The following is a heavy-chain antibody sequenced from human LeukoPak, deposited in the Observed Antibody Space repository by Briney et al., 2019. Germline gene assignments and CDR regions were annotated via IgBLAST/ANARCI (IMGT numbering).Heavy chain of an antibody. V-gene: IGHV3-23*01. CDR2: ISGSGGST. J-gene: IGHJ4*02. CDR3: AKGTGDEGYYFDY. CDR1: GFTFSSYA. Sequence: GGSLRLSCAASGFTFSSYAMSWVRQAPGKGLEWVSAISGSGGSTYYADSVKGRFTTSRDNSDNTLYLQMSGLRADDTAVYYCAKGTGDEGYYFDYWGQGTLVTVSS. D-gene: IGHD7-27*01.